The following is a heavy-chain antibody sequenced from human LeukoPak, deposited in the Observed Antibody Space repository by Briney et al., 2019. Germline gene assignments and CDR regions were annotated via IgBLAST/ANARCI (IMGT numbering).Heavy chain of an antibody. Sequence: GGSLRLSCEASGFTFTGYGMHWVRQAPGKGLVWVSRINTDGSITNYADSVKGRFTVSRDNAKNTVYLQINSLRAEDTAVYYCAKDRPIEYWGQGTLVTVSS. J-gene: IGHJ4*02. CDR3: AKDRPIEY. CDR1: GFTFTGYG. CDR2: INTDGSIT. V-gene: IGHV3-74*01.